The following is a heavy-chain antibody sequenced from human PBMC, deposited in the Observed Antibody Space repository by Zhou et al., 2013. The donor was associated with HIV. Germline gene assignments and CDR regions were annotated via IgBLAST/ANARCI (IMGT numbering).Heavy chain of an antibody. V-gene: IGHV1-69*12. J-gene: IGHJ4*02. CDR1: GGSVRNHG. CDR2: IIPSYGIP. D-gene: IGHD6-13*01. Sequence: QVQLVQSGAEVMKPGSSVKVSCKASGGSVRNHGISWVRQAPGQGLEWMGGIIPSYGIPNYGQKFQDRVTITADESTSTVYLEMSSLRSDDTAMYYCVRDGHSSWTLDYWGQGTLVTVSS. CDR3: VRDGHSSWTLDY.